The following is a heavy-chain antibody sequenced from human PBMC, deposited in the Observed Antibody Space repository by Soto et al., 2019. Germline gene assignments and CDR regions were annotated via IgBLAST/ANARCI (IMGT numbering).Heavy chain of an antibody. CDR3: ARDLTYSGSTAFDY. CDR1: GYTFTNFA. CDR2: IIPIFGTA. Sequence: SVKVSCKASGYTFTNFAMHWVRQAPGQGLEWMGGIIPIFGTANYAQKFQGRVTITADESTSTAYMELSSLRSEDTAVYYCARDLTYSGSTAFDYWGQGTLVTVSS. V-gene: IGHV1-69*13. D-gene: IGHD1-26*01. J-gene: IGHJ4*02.